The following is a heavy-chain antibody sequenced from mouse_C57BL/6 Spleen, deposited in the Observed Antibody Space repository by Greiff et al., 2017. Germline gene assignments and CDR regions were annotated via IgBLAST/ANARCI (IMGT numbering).Heavy chain of an antibody. Sequence: VQLQQPGAELVKPGASVKLSCKASGYTFTSYWMQWVKQRPGQGLEWIGEIDPSDSYTNYNQKFKGKATLTVDTSSSTAYMQLSSLPSEDSAVYYCAKSLGEGYAMDYWGQGTSVTVSS. J-gene: IGHJ4*01. CDR1: GYTFTSYW. CDR3: AKSLGEGYAMDY. CDR2: IDPSDSYT. V-gene: IGHV1-50*01. D-gene: IGHD4-1*01.